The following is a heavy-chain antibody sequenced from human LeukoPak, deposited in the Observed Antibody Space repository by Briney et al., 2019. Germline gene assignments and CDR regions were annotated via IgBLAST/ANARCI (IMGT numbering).Heavy chain of an antibody. J-gene: IGHJ4*02. CDR3: ARDNYYGSGSYPY. Sequence: ASETLSLTCTVSGGSLSSGSYYWRWIRQPPGKGLEWIGYIYYSGSTNYNPSLKSRVTISVDTSKNQFSLKLSSVTAADTAVYYCARDNYYGSGSYPYWGQGTLVTVSS. D-gene: IGHD3-10*01. V-gene: IGHV4-61*01. CDR2: IYYSGST. CDR1: GGSLSSGSYY.